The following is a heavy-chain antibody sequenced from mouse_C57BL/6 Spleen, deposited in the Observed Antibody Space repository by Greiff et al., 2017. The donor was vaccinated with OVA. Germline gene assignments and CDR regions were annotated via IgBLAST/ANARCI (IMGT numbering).Heavy chain of an antibody. V-gene: IGHV6-3*01. D-gene: IGHD2-1*01. J-gene: IGHJ3*01. Sequence: EVKLMESGGGLVQPGGSMKLSCVASGFTFSNYWMNWVRQSPEKGLEWVAQIRLKSDNYATHYAESVKGRFTISRDDSKSSGYLQMNNLRAEDTGIYYCTGGKGWFAYWGQGTLVTVSA. CDR2: IRLKSDNYAT. CDR3: TGGKGWFAY. CDR1: GFTFSNYW.